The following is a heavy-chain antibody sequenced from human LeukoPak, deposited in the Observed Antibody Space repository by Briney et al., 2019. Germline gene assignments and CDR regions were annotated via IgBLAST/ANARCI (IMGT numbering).Heavy chain of an antibody. D-gene: IGHD3-10*01. CDR2: FLYSGST. J-gene: IGHJ5*02. V-gene: IGHV4-39*07. Sequence: SETLSLTCSVAGGSISSSTYYWGWIRQSPGKGLEWIGSFLYSGSTYYNPSLMSRAIISTDTSKNQFSLNLSSVTAADTAVYYCARAGRITMLQSWFDTWGQGALVTVSS. CDR1: GGSISSSTYY. CDR3: ARAGRITMLQSWFDT.